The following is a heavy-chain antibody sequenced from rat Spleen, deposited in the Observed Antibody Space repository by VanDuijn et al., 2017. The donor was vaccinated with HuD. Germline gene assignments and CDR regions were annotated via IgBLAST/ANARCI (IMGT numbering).Heavy chain of an antibody. CDR1: GFTFSNYG. Sequence: EVQLVESGGGLVQPGRSLKLSCAASGFTFSNYGMAWVRQAPTKGLEWVASISSGGRNTYYRDSVKGRFTISRDDAKSTLYLQMDSLRSEDTATYYCARGGYYSGANWFAYWGQGTLVTVSS. CDR2: ISSGGRNT. D-gene: IGHD1-1*01. J-gene: IGHJ3*01. V-gene: IGHV5S13*01. CDR3: ARGGYYSGANWFAY.